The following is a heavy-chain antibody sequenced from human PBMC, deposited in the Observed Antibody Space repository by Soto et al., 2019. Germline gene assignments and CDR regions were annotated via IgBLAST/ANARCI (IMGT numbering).Heavy chain of an antibody. J-gene: IGHJ5*02. D-gene: IGHD6-13*01. V-gene: IGHV3-74*01. Sequence: EVQLVESGGDLVQPGGSLRLSCAASRFTFSSYWMHWVHQAPGKGLVWVSRINTDGSSTSYADSVKGRFTISRDNAKNTLYLQMYSLRAEDTAVYYCTRDLAAAGTAWGQGTLVTVSS. CDR3: TRDLAAAGTA. CDR1: RFTFSSYW. CDR2: INTDGSST.